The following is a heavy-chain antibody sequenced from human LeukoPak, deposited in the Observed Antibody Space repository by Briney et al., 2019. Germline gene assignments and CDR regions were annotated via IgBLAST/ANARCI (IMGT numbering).Heavy chain of an antibody. Sequence: GSSVKVSCKASGGTFSSYAISWVRQAPGQGLEWMGGIIPIFGTANYAQKFQGRVTITADESTSTAYMELSSLRSEDTAVYYCASEYCSGGSCYYFDYWDQGTLVTVSS. J-gene: IGHJ4*02. CDR1: GGTFSSYA. D-gene: IGHD2-15*01. CDR3: ASEYCSGGSCYYFDY. CDR2: IIPIFGTA. V-gene: IGHV1-69*01.